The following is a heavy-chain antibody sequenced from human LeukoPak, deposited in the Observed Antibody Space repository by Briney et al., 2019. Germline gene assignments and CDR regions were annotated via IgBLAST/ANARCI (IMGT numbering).Heavy chain of an antibody. D-gene: IGHD6-13*01. CDR1: GGSISDYY. V-gene: IGHV4-59*01. Sequence: SETLSLTCTVSGGSISDYYWSWIRQPPGKGLEWIGYIYYSGSTNYNPSLKSRVTISVDTSKNQFSLKLSSVTAADTAVYYCARETGGYSSPFDYWGQGTLVTVSS. CDR2: IYYSGST. CDR3: ARETGGYSSPFDY. J-gene: IGHJ4*02.